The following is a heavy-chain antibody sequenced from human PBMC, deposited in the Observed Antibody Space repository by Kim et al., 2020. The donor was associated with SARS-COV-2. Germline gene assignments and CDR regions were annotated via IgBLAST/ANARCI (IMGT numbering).Heavy chain of an antibody. CDR3: ARDQRRDGYYFDY. D-gene: IGHD5-12*01. J-gene: IGHJ4*02. V-gene: IGHV4-59*01. Sequence: YNPSLKSRVTISVDTSKNQFSLKLSSVTAADTAVYYCARDQRRDGYYFDYWGQGTLVTVSS.